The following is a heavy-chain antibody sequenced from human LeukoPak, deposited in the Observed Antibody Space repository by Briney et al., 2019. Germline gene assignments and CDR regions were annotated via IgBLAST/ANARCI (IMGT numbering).Heavy chain of an antibody. CDR3: ARQYSSGWYMSAFDI. D-gene: IGHD6-19*01. J-gene: IGHJ3*02. CDR1: GYTFTSYG. V-gene: IGHV1-18*01. CDR2: ISAYNGNT. Sequence: ASVKVSCKASGYTFTSYGISWVRQAPGQGLEWMGWISAYNGNTNYAQKLQGRVTMTTDTSTITAYMELRSLRSDDTAVYYCARQYSSGWYMSAFDIWGQGTMVTVSS.